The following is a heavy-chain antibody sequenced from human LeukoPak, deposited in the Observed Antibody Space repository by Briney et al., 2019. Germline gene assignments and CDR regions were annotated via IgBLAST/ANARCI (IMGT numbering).Heavy chain of an antibody. V-gene: IGHV4-59*01. CDR1: GGSISSYY. Sequence: SETLSLTCTVSGGSISSYYWSWIRQPPGKGLEWIGYIYYSGSTNYNPSLKSRVTISVDTSKNQFSLKLSSVTAADTAVYYCARDGGFTYYDSSGFDYWGRGTLVTVSS. J-gene: IGHJ4*02. D-gene: IGHD3-22*01. CDR2: IYYSGST. CDR3: ARDGGFTYYDSSGFDY.